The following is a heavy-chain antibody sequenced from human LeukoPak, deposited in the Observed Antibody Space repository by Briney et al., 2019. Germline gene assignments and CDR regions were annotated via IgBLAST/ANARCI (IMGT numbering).Heavy chain of an antibody. V-gene: IGHV3-33*01. D-gene: IGHD1-26*01. J-gene: IGHJ4*02. CDR2: IWYDGSNK. CDR1: GFTFSSYG. Sequence: GGSLRLSCAASGFTFSSYGMHWVRQAPGKGLEWVAVIWYDGSNKYYADSVKGRFTISRDNSKNTLYLQMNSLRAEDTAVYYCARDGGSRIFDYWGQGTLVTVSS. CDR3: ARDGGSRIFDY.